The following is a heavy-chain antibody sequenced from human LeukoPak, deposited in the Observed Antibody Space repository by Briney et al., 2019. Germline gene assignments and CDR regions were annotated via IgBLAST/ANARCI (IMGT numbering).Heavy chain of an antibody. J-gene: IGHJ4*02. D-gene: IGHD5-12*01. CDR3: ARDRGFTSFDY. CDR2: IKEDGSVK. Sequence: PGGSLRLSCAASGFTFSSYAMSWVRQAPGKGLEWVANIKEDGSVKNYVDSVKGRFTISRDNAKNSLYLQMNSLRVEDTAMYYCARDRGFTSFDYWGQGTLVTVSS. CDR1: GFTFSSYA. V-gene: IGHV3-7*01.